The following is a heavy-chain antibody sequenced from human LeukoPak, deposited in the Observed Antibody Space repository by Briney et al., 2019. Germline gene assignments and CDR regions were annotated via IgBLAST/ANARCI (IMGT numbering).Heavy chain of an antibody. CDR2: MNPNSGST. J-gene: IGHJ5*02. D-gene: IGHD6-19*01. V-gene: IGHV1-8*03. CDR1: GYTFTSYD. Sequence: GASVKVSCKASGYTFTSYDINWVRQATGQGLEWMGWMNPNSGSTGYAQRFQGRVTFTRNTSINTAYMELNSLRSEDTAVYYCARMTVSGRDNWFDPWGQGTLVTVSS. CDR3: ARMTVSGRDNWFDP.